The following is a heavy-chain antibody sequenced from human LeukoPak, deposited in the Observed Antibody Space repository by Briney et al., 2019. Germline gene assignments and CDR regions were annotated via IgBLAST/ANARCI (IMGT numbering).Heavy chain of an antibody. Sequence: ASVKVSCKASGYTFTSYDINWVRRATGQGLEWMGWMNPNSGNTGYAQKFQGRVTMTRNTSISTAYMELSSLRSEDTAVYYCARVFNNRYNWNYGYWGQGTLVTVSS. CDR3: ARVFNNRYNWNYGY. D-gene: IGHD1-7*01. J-gene: IGHJ4*02. V-gene: IGHV1-8*01. CDR2: MNPNSGNT. CDR1: GYTFTSYD.